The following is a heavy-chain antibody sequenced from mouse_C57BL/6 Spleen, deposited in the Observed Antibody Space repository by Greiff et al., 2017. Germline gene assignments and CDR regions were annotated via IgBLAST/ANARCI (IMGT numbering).Heavy chain of an antibody. J-gene: IGHJ3*01. D-gene: IGHD1-1*01. Sequence: EVKLVESGAELVRPGASVKLSCTASGFNIKDYYMHWVKQRPEQGLEWIGRIDPEDGDTEYAPKFQGKATMTADTSSNTAYLPLSSLTSEDTAVYYCTTTEYYYGSSYPCAYWGQGTLVTVSA. CDR2: IDPEDGDT. V-gene: IGHV14-1*01. CDR1: GFNIKDYY. CDR3: TTTEYYYGSSYPCAY.